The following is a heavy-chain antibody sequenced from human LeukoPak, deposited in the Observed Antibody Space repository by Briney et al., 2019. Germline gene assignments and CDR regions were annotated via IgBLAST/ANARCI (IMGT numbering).Heavy chain of an antibody. D-gene: IGHD6-13*01. CDR3: AKTYSSSWYPLGY. V-gene: IGHV3-74*01. CDR2: INSDGSST. CDR1: GFTLSSYW. Sequence: GGSLRLSCAASGFTLSSYWMHWVRPAPGKGLVWVSRINSDGSSTSYADSVKGRFTISRDNAKNTLYLQMNSLRAEDTAVYYCAKTYSSSWYPLGYWGQGTLVTVSS. J-gene: IGHJ4*02.